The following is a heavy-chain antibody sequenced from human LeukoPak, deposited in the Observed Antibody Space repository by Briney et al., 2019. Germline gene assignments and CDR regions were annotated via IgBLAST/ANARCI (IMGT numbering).Heavy chain of an antibody. J-gene: IGHJ4*02. D-gene: IGHD3-22*01. CDR3: ARVMGDGSGYYPFDY. Sequence: SETLSLTCTVSGGSISSYYWSWIRQPPGKGLEWMGYIYNSGSTNYNPSLKSRVSTSVETSNNQTSLKLNSMTAADTAVYYCARVMGDGSGYYPFDYWGQGTLVSVSS. V-gene: IGHV4-59*08. CDR1: GGSISSYY. CDR2: IYNSGST.